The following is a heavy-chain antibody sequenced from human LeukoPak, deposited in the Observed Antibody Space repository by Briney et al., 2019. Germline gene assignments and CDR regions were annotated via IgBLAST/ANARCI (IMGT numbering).Heavy chain of an antibody. CDR3: ARLRDGSGSLYRDSDP. J-gene: IGHJ2*01. CDR2: IRVDGSNK. D-gene: IGHD3-10*01. Sequence: PGGSLRLSCAASGFTLSNYGMNWVRQAPGKGLEWVAYIRVDGSNKNYLDSVKGRFTISRDNAKKSLYLQMNSLRDEDTAIFYCARLRDGSGSLYRDSDPWGRGTLVTVSS. CDR1: GFTLSNYG. V-gene: IGHV3-7*01.